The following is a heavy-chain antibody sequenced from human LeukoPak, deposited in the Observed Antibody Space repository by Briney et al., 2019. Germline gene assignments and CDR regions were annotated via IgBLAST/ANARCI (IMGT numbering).Heavy chain of an antibody. CDR3: ATEGEDTAVGIDY. CDR1: GGSISSSSYY. Sequence: SETLSLTCTVSGGSISSSSYYWGWIRQPPGKGLEWIGSIYYSGSTYYNPSLKSRVTISVDTSKNQFSLKLSSVTAADTAVYYCATEGEDTAVGIDYWGQGTLVTVSS. CDR2: IYYSGST. D-gene: IGHD5-18*01. V-gene: IGHV4-39*07. J-gene: IGHJ4*02.